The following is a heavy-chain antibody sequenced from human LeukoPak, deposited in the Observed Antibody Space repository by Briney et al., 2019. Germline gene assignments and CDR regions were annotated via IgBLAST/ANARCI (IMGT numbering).Heavy chain of an antibody. CDR1: GGSISSYY. CDR2: IYYSGST. V-gene: IGHV4-59*01. CDR3: ARRAMAGTGFDY. J-gene: IGHJ4*02. Sequence: PSETLSLTCTVSGGSISSYYWSWIRKPPGKGLVWIGYIYYSGSTNYNPCLKSRVTISVDTSKNQFSLKLSSVTAADTAVYYCARRAMAGTGFDYWGQGTLVTVSS. D-gene: IGHD6-19*01.